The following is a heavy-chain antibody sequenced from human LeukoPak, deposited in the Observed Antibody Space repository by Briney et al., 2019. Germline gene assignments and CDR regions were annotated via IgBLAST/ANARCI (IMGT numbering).Heavy chain of an antibody. CDR3: ARGNRYSGYEGDS. CDR1: GFTFSNYW. D-gene: IGHD5-12*01. CDR2: INSDGINT. J-gene: IGHJ4*02. Sequence: GGSLRLSCAASGFTFSNYWMHWVRQAPGKGLVWVSRINSDGINTSYADSVKGRFTISRDNAKNSLYLQMNSLRAEDMALYYCARGNRYSGYEGDSWGQGTLVTVSS. V-gene: IGHV3-74*01.